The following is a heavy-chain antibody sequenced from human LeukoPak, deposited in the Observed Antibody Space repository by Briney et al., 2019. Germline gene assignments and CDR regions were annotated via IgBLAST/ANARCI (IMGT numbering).Heavy chain of an antibody. CDR3: TRRSAVAGTNDY. J-gene: IGHJ4*02. CDR1: GFTFSSYG. Sequence: PGGSLRLSCAASGFTFSSYGMSWVRQAPGKGLEWVSGISGSGGKTDYADSVKGRFTISRDNSKNTLYLQMNSLRAEDTAVYYCTRRSAVAGTNDYWGQGTLVTVSS. CDR2: ISGSGGKT. D-gene: IGHD6-19*01. V-gene: IGHV3-23*01.